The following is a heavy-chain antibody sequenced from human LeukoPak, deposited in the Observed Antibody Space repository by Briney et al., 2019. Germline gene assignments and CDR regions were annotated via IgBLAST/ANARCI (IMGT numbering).Heavy chain of an antibody. D-gene: IGHD5-12*01. CDR3: ARPRGYDSPYSFDY. CDR2: IYHSGST. Sequence: SPSETLSLTCTVSGYSISSGYYWGWIRQPPGKGLEWIGSIYHSGSTYYNPSLKSRVTISVDTSKNQFSLKLSSVTAADTAVYYCARPRGYDSPYSFDYWGQGTLVTVSS. J-gene: IGHJ4*02. CDR1: GYSISSGYY. V-gene: IGHV4-38-2*02.